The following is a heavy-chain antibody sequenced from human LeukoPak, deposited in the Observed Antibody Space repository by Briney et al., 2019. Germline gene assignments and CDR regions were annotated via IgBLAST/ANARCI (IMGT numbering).Heavy chain of an antibody. D-gene: IGHD1-7*01. J-gene: IGHJ4*02. CDR3: ARDAAGTTWYFDY. CDR1: GFTFRNYG. V-gene: IGHV3-33*01. Sequence: GGSLRLSCAASGFTFRNYGMHWVRQAPGKGLEWVAVIWYDGSNKYYPDSVKGRFTISRDNSKNTLYLQMNSLRAEDTAVYYCARDAAGTTWYFDYWGQGTLVTVSS. CDR2: IWYDGSNK.